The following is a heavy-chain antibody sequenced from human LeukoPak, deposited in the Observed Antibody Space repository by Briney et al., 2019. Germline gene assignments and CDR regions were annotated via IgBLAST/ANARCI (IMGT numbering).Heavy chain of an antibody. Sequence: GRSLRLSCAASGVTFSSYGMHWVRQAPGKGLEWVAVISNDGSNKHYADSVKGRFTISRDNSKNTLYLQMNCLRAEDTAVYYCAKDLTGVNYCLDQWGQGTLVTVSS. D-gene: IGHD1-7*01. J-gene: IGHJ4*02. CDR1: GVTFSSYG. CDR3: AKDLTGVNYCLDQ. CDR2: ISNDGSNK. V-gene: IGHV3-30*18.